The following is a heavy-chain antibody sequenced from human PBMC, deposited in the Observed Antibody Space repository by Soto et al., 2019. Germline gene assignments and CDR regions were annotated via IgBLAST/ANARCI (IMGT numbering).Heavy chain of an antibody. CDR3: ARDPYCGGDCAPFDY. J-gene: IGHJ4*02. Sequence: QVQLGESGGGVVQPGRSLRLSCAASGFTFSSYAMHWVRQAPGKGLEWVAVISYDGSNKYYADSVKGRFTISRDNSKNTLYLQMNSLRAEDTAVYYCARDPYCGGDCAPFDYWGQGTLVTVSS. D-gene: IGHD2-21*02. CDR2: ISYDGSNK. CDR1: GFTFSSYA. V-gene: IGHV3-30-3*01.